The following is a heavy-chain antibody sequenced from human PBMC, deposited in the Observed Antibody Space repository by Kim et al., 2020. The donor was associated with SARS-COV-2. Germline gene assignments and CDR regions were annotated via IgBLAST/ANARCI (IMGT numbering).Heavy chain of an antibody. CDR3: VRGHYGKIVEEY. CDR2: IDSDNGNT. V-gene: IGHV1-18*01. D-gene: IGHD3-10*01. CDR1: GYTFTDYG. Sequence: ASVKVSCKASGYTFTDYGFSWVRQAPGQGLEWMGWIDSDNGNTNYAQNLQGRVTMTADTSTSTAYMELMSLRSDDTDMYYCVRGHYGKIVEEYWGQGTLVTVSS. J-gene: IGHJ4*02.